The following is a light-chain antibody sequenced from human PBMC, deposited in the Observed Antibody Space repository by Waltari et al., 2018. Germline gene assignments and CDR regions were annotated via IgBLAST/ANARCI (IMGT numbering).Light chain of an antibody. V-gene: IGKV3-15*01. J-gene: IGKJ5*01. CDR1: QSVSSN. Sequence: EIVMTQSPATLSVSPGERATLSCRASQSVSSNLAWYQQKPGQAPRLLIYGASARATGIPARVSGSGSGTEFTLTISSLQSEYFAVYYFQQYNNWPPFTFGQGTRLEIK. CDR3: QQYNNWPPFT. CDR2: GAS.